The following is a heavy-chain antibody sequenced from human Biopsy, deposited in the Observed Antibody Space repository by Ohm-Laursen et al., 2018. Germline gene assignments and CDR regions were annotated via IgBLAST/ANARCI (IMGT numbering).Heavy chain of an antibody. D-gene: IGHD5-12*01. CDR3: ARNRVDVVKVPTIGWNFDL. Sequence: SDTLSLTCTVPGDTISTYYWNWIRQTPGQGLEWIGYIHYTGHIRINPSLNSQATISVDTSKAQFPLKLSSLTAADTAIYYCARNRVDVVKVPTIGWNFDLWGRGTLVTVS. J-gene: IGHJ2*01. V-gene: IGHV4-59*08. CDR1: GDTISTYY. CDR2: IHYTGHI.